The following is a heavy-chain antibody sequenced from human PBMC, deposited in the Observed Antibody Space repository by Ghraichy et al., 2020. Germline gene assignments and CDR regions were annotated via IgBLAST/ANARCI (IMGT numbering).Heavy chain of an antibody. J-gene: IGHJ6*03. CDR1: GFTFGGYW. Sequence: GGSLRLSCAASGFTFGGYWMGWVRQAPGKGLEWVANIKQDGSETYYVDSVKGRFTISRDNAKNSLYLQMNSLRAEDTAVYYCARMKTTVSTSNYDYDYMDVWGKGTTVTVSS. CDR3: ARMKTTVSTSNYDYDYMDV. D-gene: IGHD4-17*01. CDR2: IKQDGSET. V-gene: IGHV3-7*03.